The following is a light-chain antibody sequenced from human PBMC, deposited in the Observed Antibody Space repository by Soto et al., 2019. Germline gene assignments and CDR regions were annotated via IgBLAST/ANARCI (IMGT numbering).Light chain of an antibody. Sequence: EIVLTQSPATLSLSPGERATLSCRASQSVSSYLAWYQQKPGQAPRLLIYDASNRATGIPARFSGSGSGTDFTLTISSLEPEDFAVYYWPQRSNWPLTFDPGTKVDIK. V-gene: IGKV3-11*01. CDR1: QSVSSY. J-gene: IGKJ3*01. CDR3: PQRSNWPLT. CDR2: DAS.